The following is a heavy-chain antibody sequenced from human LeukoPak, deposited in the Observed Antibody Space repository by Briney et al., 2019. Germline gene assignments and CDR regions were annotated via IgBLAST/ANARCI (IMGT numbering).Heavy chain of an antibody. V-gene: IGHV1-24*01. Sequence: ASVKVSCKVSGYTLTELSMHWVRQAPGKGLEWMGGFDPEDGETIYAQKFQGRVTMTTDTSTSAAYMELRSLRSDDTAVYYCARDPRPYYYDSSGYYPFGYWGQGTLVTVSS. D-gene: IGHD3-22*01. CDR1: GYTLTELS. J-gene: IGHJ4*02. CDR2: FDPEDGET. CDR3: ARDPRPYYYDSSGYYPFGY.